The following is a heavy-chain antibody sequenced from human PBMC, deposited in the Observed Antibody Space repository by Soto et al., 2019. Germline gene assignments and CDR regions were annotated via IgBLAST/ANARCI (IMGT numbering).Heavy chain of an antibody. D-gene: IGHD3-16*01. CDR1: GFTFSKYV. Sequence: PGGSLRLSCAASGFTFSKYVMSWVRQPPGKGLEWVSAISGSGGDTYYADSVKGRFTISRDNSKNTLYLQMNSLRAEDTAVYYCAKDSATLGRFDYWGQGTLVTVSS. CDR2: ISGSGGDT. CDR3: AKDSATLGRFDY. V-gene: IGHV3-23*01. J-gene: IGHJ4*02.